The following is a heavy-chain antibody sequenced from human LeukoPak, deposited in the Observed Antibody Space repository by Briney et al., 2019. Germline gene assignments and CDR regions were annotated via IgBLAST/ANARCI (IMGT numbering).Heavy chain of an antibody. CDR1: RFTFSNYA. Sequence: PGKSLRLSCAASRFTFSNYAMHWVRQAPGKGLEWVAVLSHDSSDKFYADSVKGRFTISRDNAKSSLYLQMNSLRAEDTAVYYCARGGFNMVRGVIIPSNSYYYYMDIWGKGTTVTVSS. D-gene: IGHD3-10*01. CDR3: ARGGFNMVRGVIIPSNSYYYYMDI. CDR2: LSHDSSDK. J-gene: IGHJ6*03. V-gene: IGHV3-30*04.